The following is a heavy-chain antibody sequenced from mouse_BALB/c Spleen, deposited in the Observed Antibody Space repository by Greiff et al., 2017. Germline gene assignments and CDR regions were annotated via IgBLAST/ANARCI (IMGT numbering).Heavy chain of an antibody. J-gene: IGHJ3*01. CDR3: AREGYGSGYFPF. Sequence: QVQLQQSGAELARPGASVKLSCKASGYTFTSYWMHWVKQRPGQGLEWIGYINPSTGYNEYNQKFKDKATLTADKSSSTAYMQMSRLTYEDSAVYCCAREGYGSGYFPFWGQGTLVTVSA. CDR1: GYTFTSYW. CDR2: INPSTGYN. D-gene: IGHD1-1*01. V-gene: IGHV1-7*01.